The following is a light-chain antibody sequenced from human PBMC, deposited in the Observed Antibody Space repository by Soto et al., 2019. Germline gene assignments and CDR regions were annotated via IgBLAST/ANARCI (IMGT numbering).Light chain of an antibody. CDR3: QQYGISPRT. CDR1: QSVSSSY. CDR2: GAS. V-gene: IGKV3-20*01. Sequence: EIVLTQSPGTLSLSPGERATLSCRASQSVSSSYLAWYQQKPGQAPRLLIYGASSRATGIPDRFSGSESGTDCTLTISILEPEDYAVYYCQQYGISPRTFGQGTKQEIK. J-gene: IGKJ1*01.